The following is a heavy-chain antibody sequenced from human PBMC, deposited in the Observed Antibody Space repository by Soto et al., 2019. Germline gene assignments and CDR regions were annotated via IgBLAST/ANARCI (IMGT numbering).Heavy chain of an antibody. CDR2: IKQDGSEK. J-gene: IGHJ4*02. Sequence: EVQLVESGGGLVQPGGSLRLSCAASGFTFSSYWMSWVRQAPGKGLEWVANIKQDGSEKYYVDSVKGRFTISRDNAKNSLYLQMNSLRAEDTAVYYCARYNVVVVAALYYFDYWGQGTLVTVSS. CDR1: GFTFSSYW. CDR3: ARYNVVVVAALYYFDY. V-gene: IGHV3-7*01. D-gene: IGHD2-15*01.